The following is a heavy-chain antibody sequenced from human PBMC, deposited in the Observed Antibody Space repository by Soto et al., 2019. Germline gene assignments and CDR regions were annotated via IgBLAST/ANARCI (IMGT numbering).Heavy chain of an antibody. CDR1: GFNFSNFP. V-gene: IGHV3-23*01. CDR2: ISASGRST. CDR3: AKVWEAGDYGDY. J-gene: IGHJ4*02. Sequence: EVQLLESGGGLVQPGGSLRLSCAASGFNFSNFPMTWVRQPPGKGLDWVSSISASGRSTDYADSVKGRFTISRDNSKNTLYLQMSSLRAEDTAVYYCAKVWEAGDYGDYWGQGTLVTVSS. D-gene: IGHD1-26*01.